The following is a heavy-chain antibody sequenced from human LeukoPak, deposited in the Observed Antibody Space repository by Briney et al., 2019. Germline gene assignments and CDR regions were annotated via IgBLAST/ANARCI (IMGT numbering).Heavy chain of an antibody. J-gene: IGHJ4*02. CDR2: ISAYNGNT. CDR3: ARETYCGGDCSSDY. CDR1: GGTFSSYA. V-gene: IGHV1-18*01. Sequence: ASVKVSCKASGGTFSSYAISWVRQAPGQGLEWMGWISAYNGNTNYAQKLQGRVTMTTDTSTSTAYMELRSLRSDDTAVYYCARETYCGGDCSSDYWGREPWSPSPQ. D-gene: IGHD2-21*02.